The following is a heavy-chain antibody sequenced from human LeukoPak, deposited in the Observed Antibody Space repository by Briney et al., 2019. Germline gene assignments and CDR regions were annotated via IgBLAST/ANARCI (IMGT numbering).Heavy chain of an antibody. CDR3: AKDGGYSYGPH. Sequence: SSSSGSTIYYADSVKGRFTISRDNAKNTLYLQMNSLRAEDTAVYYCAKDGGYSYGPHWGQGTLVTVSS. D-gene: IGHD5-18*01. CDR2: SSSSGSTI. V-gene: IGHV3-11*04. J-gene: IGHJ4*02.